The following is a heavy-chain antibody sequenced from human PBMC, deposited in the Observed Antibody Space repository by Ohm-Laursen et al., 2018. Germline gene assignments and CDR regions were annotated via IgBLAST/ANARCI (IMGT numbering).Heavy chain of an antibody. CDR2: IKIRSDYT. V-gene: IGHV1-46*01. CDR1: GYNIAYNH. D-gene: IGHD1-1*01. CDR3: ARDFNWATDY. J-gene: IGHJ4*02. Sequence: SVKVSCKPSGYNIAYNHMHWVRQAPGQGLEWMGIIKIRSDYTAYAQQFQGRVTMTKDTSTGTVYMELSSLRSEDTAVYHCARDFNWATDYWGQGTQVTVSS.